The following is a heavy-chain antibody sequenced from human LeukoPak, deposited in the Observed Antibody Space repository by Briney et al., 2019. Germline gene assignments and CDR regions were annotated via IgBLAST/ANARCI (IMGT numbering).Heavy chain of an antibody. Sequence: GGSLRLSCAASGFTFSSYSMNWVRQAPGKGLEWVGRIKSKTDGGTTDYAAPVKGRFTISRDDSKNTLYLQMNSLKTEDTAVYYCTTVKPFLRFLEWLSNYYYYMDVWGKGTTVTISS. CDR2: IKSKTDGGTT. CDR3: TTVKPFLRFLEWLSNYYYYMDV. V-gene: IGHV3-15*01. CDR1: GFTFSSYS. D-gene: IGHD3-3*01. J-gene: IGHJ6*03.